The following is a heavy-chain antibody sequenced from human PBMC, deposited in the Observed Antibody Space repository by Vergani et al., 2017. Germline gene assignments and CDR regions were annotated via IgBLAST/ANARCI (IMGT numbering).Heavy chain of an antibody. CDR1: GGSFSGYY. CDR3: ARGGRQWLGRTYFDY. Sequence: QVQLQQWGAGLLKPSKTLSLTCAVYGGSFSGYYWSWIRQPPGKGLEWIGEINHSGSTNYNPSLKSRVTISVDTSKNQFSLKLSSVTAADTAVYYCARGGRQWLGRTYFDYWGQGTLVTVSS. CDR2: INHSGST. J-gene: IGHJ4*02. D-gene: IGHD6-19*01. V-gene: IGHV4-34*01.